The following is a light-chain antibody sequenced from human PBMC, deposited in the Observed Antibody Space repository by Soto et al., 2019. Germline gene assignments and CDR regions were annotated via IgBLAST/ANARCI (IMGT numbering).Light chain of an antibody. J-gene: IGLJ3*02. CDR3: SAWDARLKSWV. Sequence: QSVLSQPPSVSGSPGQRVTISCSGGSSNIGSDSVNWYQHLPGASPKLLIYVNNQRPSGVPDRFSGSKSGTSASLAISGLQSDDEADYYCSAWDARLKSWVFGGGTKVTVL. V-gene: IGLV1-44*01. CDR1: SSNIGSDS. CDR2: VNN.